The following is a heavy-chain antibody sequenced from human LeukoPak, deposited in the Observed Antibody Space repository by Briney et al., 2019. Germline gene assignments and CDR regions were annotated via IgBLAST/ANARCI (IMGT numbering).Heavy chain of an antibody. J-gene: IGHJ3*02. CDR1: GGSISSYY. Sequence: SETLSLTCTVSGGSISSYYWSWIRQPPGKGPEWIGYIYYGGSTNYNPSLKSRVAISVDTSKKQFSLKLSSVPAADTVVYYCARVVLPPGGAFDIWGQGTMVTVSS. CDR3: ARVVLPPGGAFDI. CDR2: IYYGGST. V-gene: IGHV4-59*01. D-gene: IGHD2/OR15-2a*01.